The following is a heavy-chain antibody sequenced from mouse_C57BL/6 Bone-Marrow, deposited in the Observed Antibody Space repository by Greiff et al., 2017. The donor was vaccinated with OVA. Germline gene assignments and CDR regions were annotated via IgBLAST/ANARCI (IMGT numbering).Heavy chain of an antibody. V-gene: IGHV1-81*01. CDR2: IYPRRGNT. D-gene: IGHD3-1*01. CDR3: ARGLLGYYAMDY. Sequence: QVQLKESGAELARPGASVKLSCKASGYTFTSSGISWVKQRTGQGLEWIGEIYPRRGNTYYNETFTGKATLTADKASSTAYMELRSLTSEDSAVYFCARGLLGYYAMDYWGQGTSVTVSS. J-gene: IGHJ4*01. CDR1: GYTFTSSG.